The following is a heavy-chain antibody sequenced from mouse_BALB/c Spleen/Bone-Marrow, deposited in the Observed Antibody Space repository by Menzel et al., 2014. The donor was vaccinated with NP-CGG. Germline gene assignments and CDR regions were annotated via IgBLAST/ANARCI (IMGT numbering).Heavy chain of an antibody. CDR1: GYSFTGYY. Sequence: LVKTGASVKISCKASGYSFTGYYMHWVKQSHGKSLEWIGYISCYNGATSYNQKFKGKATFTVDTSSNTAYMQFNSLTSEDSAVYYCARLRGDYDGYAMDYWGQGTAVTVSS. V-gene: IGHV1S34*01. CDR2: ISCYNGAT. J-gene: IGHJ4*01. D-gene: IGHD2-4*01. CDR3: ARLRGDYDGYAMDY.